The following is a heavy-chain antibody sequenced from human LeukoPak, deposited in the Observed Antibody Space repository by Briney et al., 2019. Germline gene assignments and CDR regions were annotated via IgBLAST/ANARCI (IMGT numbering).Heavy chain of an antibody. CDR3: VKGSSDSRPYYFDS. Sequence: GGSLRLSCATSGFSFNTYVMIWVRQAPGRGLEWISAVSSSGAGTYYADSVKGRFTISRDNSKSTLYLQMNSLRAEDTAVYYCVKGSSDSRPYYFDSWGQGTLVTVSS. CDR2: VSSSGAGT. CDR1: GFSFNTYV. V-gene: IGHV3-23*01. D-gene: IGHD3-22*01. J-gene: IGHJ4*02.